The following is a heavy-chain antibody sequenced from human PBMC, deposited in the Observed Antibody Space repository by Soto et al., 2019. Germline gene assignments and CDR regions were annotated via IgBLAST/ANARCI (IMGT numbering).Heavy chain of an antibody. J-gene: IGHJ3*02. CDR3: ARVERGTATTVVDAFDI. CDR2: MSHSGGT. V-gene: IGHV4-34*01. D-gene: IGHD1-1*01. Sequence: QVQLQQWGAGLLKPSETLSLTCAVYGGFVSSGSYYWSWIRQPPEKGLEWIGEMSHSGGTHFNPSLKSRVIISVDTSKNQFSLKMSSATAADTALYYCARVERGTATTVVDAFDIWGPGTMVTVSS. CDR1: GGFVSSGSYY.